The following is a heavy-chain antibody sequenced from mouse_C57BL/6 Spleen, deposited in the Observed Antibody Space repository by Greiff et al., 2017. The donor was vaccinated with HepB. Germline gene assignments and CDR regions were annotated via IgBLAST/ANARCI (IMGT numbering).Heavy chain of an antibody. D-gene: IGHD1-1*01. CDR1: GYTFTDYY. V-gene: IGHV1-26*01. J-gene: IGHJ4*01. CDR2: INPNNGGT. Sequence: VQLQQSGPELVKPGASVKISCKASGYTFTDYYMNWVKQSHGKSLEWIGDINPNNGGTSYNQKFKGKATLTVDKSSSTAYMELRSLTSEDSAVYYCARESVIYYYVLTGTKVAMDYWGQGTSVTVSS. CDR3: ARESVIYYYVLTGTKVAMDY.